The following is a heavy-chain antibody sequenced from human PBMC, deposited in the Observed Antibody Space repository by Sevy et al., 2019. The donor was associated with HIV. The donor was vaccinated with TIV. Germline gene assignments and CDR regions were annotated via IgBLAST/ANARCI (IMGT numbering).Heavy chain of an antibody. J-gene: IGHJ4*02. D-gene: IGHD3-22*01. Sequence: GESLKISCKGSGYSFTSYLIGWVRQMPGKGLEWMGTIYPSDSDTRYSPSFQGQVTISADKSISTAYLQWSSLKASDTAMYYCASYHYDRSGYYFDYWGQGTLVTVSS. CDR2: IYPSDSDT. CDR1: GYSFTSYL. CDR3: ASYHYDRSGYYFDY. V-gene: IGHV5-51*01.